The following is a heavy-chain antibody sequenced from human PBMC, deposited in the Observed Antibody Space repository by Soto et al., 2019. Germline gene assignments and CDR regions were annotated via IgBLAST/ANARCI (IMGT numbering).Heavy chain of an antibody. V-gene: IGHV4-39*01. CDR2: MFYGVST. D-gene: IGHD1-26*01. Sequence: PSETLSLTCTVSGSSINSRGYYWGWIRQPPGKGLEWIGSMFYGVSTYYNPSLKSRVTVSVDKSISTAYLQWSSLKASDTAMYYCARHAIVGATGQDPPTWGQGTLVTVSS. CDR3: ARHAIVGATGQDPPT. J-gene: IGHJ5*02. CDR1: GSSINSRGYY.